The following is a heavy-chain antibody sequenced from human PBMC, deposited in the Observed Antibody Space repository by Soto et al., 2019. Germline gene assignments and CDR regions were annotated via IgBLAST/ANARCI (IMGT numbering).Heavy chain of an antibody. V-gene: IGHV3-30-3*01. J-gene: IGHJ4*02. D-gene: IGHD2-8*01. CDR1: GFTFSSYA. CDR3: ARVPESVLMVYAIVPYFNY. CDR2: ISYDGSNK. Sequence: GGSLRLSCAASGFTFSSYAMHWVRQAPGKGLEWVAAISYDGSNKYYADSVKGRFTISRDNSKNTLYLRMNSLRAEDTAVYYCARVPESVLMVYAIVPYFNYWGQGTLVTVSS.